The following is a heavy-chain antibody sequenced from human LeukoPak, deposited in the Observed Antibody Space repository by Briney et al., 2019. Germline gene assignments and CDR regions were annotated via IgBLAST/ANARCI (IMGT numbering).Heavy chain of an antibody. J-gene: IGHJ4*02. Sequence: ASVKVSCKASGYTFTGYFMHWLRQAPGQGLEWMGWINPYSGGTKYAQQFQGRVTVTRDTSISTGYMELSRLRSDDTAVYYCAITLGGWFFDYWGQGTLVTVSS. CDR1: GYTFTGYF. V-gene: IGHV1-2*02. CDR3: AITLGGWFFDY. CDR2: INPYSGGT. D-gene: IGHD6-19*01.